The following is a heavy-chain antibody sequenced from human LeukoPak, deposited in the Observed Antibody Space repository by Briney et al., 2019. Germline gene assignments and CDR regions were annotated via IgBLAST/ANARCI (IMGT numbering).Heavy chain of an antibody. CDR3: ARDLNRARDILTGYANWFDP. V-gene: IGHV3-30*04. CDR1: GFTFSSYA. Sequence: PGRSLRLSCAASGFTFSSYATHWVRQAPGKGLEWVAVISYDGSNKYYADSVKGRFTISRDNSKNTLYLQMNSLRAEDTAVYYCARDLNRARDILTGYANWFDPWGQGTLVTVSS. J-gene: IGHJ5*02. D-gene: IGHD3-9*01. CDR2: ISYDGSNK.